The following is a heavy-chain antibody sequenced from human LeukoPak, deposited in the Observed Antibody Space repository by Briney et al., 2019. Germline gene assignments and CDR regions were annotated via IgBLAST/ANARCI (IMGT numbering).Heavy chain of an antibody. CDR2: ISYDGSNK. D-gene: IGHD3-22*01. CDR3: AKDGLSSGYSYYYYYYMDV. V-gene: IGHV3-30*04. J-gene: IGHJ6*03. CDR1: GFTFSVYA. Sequence: HPGRSLRLSCAASGFTFSVYAMHWVRQAPGKGLEWVAIISYDGSNKYYADSVKGRFTISRDNSKNTLYLQMNSLRAEDTAVYYCAKDGLSSGYSYYYYYYMDVWGKGTTVTVSS.